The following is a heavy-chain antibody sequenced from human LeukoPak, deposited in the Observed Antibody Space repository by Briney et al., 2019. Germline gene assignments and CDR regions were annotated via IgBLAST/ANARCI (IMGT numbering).Heavy chain of an antibody. D-gene: IGHD5-18*01. V-gene: IGHV4-34*01. Sequence: SETLSLTCDVHGGSLNAYYWTWIRQSPGRGLEWIGETDHNGYTSYNPSLKSRVTISVDTSKKQFFLKLTSMTAADTAVYYCARDRASTYDWGQGILVTVSS. J-gene: IGHJ4*02. CDR2: TDHNGYT. CDR1: GGSLNAYY. CDR3: ARDRASTYD.